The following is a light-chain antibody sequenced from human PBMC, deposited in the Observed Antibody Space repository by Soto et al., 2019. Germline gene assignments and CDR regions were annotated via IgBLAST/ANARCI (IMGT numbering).Light chain of an antibody. CDR2: WAS. CDR3: QQYYETPFT. V-gene: IGKV4-1*01. J-gene: IGKJ4*01. Sequence: DIVVTQSPDSLAVSLGERATINCKSSQSVLYSSNNKNYLAWYQLKPGQPPKVLFYWASTRESGVPDRYSGSGSGTDFTLTISRLQAEDVAVYYCQQYYETPFTFGGGTKVEIK. CDR1: QSVLYSSNNKNY.